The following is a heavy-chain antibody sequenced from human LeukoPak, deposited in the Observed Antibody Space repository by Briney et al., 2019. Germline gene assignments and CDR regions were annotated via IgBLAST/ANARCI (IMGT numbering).Heavy chain of an antibody. CDR2: IIPILGIA. Sequence: SVKVSCKASGGTFSSYAISWVRQAPGQGLEWMGRIIPILGIANYAQKFQGRVTITADKSTSTAYMELSSLRSEDTAVYYCARASRVTGGQASWFDPWGQGALVTVSS. CDR3: ARASRVTGGQASWFDP. D-gene: IGHD4-23*01. J-gene: IGHJ5*02. V-gene: IGHV1-69*04. CDR1: GGTFSSYA.